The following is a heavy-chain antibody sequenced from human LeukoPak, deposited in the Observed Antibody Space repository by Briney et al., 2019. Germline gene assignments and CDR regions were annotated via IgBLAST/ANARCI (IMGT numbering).Heavy chain of an antibody. CDR1: GYTFTGYY. CDR3: ARDLWSNYDSGDV. CDR2: INPNSGGT. J-gene: IGHJ6*04. V-gene: IGHV1-2*02. D-gene: IGHD4-11*01. Sequence: ASVKVSCKASGYTFTGYYMHWVRQAPGQGLELMGWINPNSGGTNCAQKFQGRVTMTTDTSISTAYMELSRLRSDDTAVYYCARDLWSNYDSGDVWGKGTTVTVSS.